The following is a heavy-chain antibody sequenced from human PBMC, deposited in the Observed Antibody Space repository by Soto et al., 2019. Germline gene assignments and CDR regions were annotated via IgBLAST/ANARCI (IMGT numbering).Heavy chain of an antibody. CDR1: GFSLSTSGVG. D-gene: IGHD3-9*01. CDR2: IYWDDSK. J-gene: IGHJ4*02. CDR3: AHKGPEDWPLDY. V-gene: IGHV2-5*02. Sequence: QITLKESGPTLVRPTQTLTLTCAFSGFSLSTSGVGVGWIRQPPGKALEWLAVIYWDDSKHYSPSLRSRLTSTKDTSKNQVVLTMTTMDSMDTGTYYCAHKGPEDWPLDYWGQGTLVTVSS.